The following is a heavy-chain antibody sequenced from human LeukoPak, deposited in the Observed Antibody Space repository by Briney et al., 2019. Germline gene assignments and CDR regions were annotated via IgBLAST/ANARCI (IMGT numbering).Heavy chain of an antibody. CDR3: AIGSLAGYFDWNRYFDY. V-gene: IGHV4-31*03. CDR1: GVSISSGGYY. D-gene: IGHD3-9*01. Sequence: SQTLSLTCTVSGVSISSGGYYWSWLRQHPGKGLEWSAYIYYSGSTYYNPSLKSRVTISVATSKNQFSLKLSSVTAADTAVYYCAIGSLAGYFDWNRYFDYWGQGTLVTVSS. J-gene: IGHJ4*02. CDR2: IYYSGST.